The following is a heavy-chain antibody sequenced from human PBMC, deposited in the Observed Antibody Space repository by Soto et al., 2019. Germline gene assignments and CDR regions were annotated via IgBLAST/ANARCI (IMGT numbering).Heavy chain of an antibody. CDR2: IDTTSGTK. CDR1: GFTFSGYS. CDR3: VRGGVTTIVGDS. J-gene: IGHJ4*02. Sequence: EVQLVESGGGLVQPGGSLRLSCIASGFTFSGYSMNWVRQAPGKGLEWLSYIDTTSGTKYYAASVKGRFIISRDNAEHSLFLQMNSLRDEDTAVYYCVRGGVTTIVGDSWGQGTLVTVSS. D-gene: IGHD5-12*01. V-gene: IGHV3-48*02.